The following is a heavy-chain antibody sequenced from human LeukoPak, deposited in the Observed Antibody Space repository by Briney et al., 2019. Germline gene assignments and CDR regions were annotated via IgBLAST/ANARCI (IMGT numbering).Heavy chain of an antibody. Sequence: SQTLSLTCTVSGGSISSGSYYWSWNRQPAGKGLEWIGRIYTSGSTNYNPSLKSRVTISVDTSKNQFSLKLSSVTAADTAVYYCARLSSGYTYYFDYWGQGTLVTVSS. CDR1: GGSISSGSYY. V-gene: IGHV4-61*02. D-gene: IGHD3-22*01. CDR3: ARLSSGYTYYFDY. CDR2: IYTSGST. J-gene: IGHJ4*02.